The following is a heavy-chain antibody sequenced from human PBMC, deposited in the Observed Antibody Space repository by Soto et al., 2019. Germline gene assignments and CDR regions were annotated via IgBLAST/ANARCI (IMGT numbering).Heavy chain of an antibody. CDR2: IKQDGSEK. Sequence: EMKMVQSGGGLVQPGGSLRLSCVGSGFSFDSYRMSWVLQAPGKGLEWVAHIKQDGSEKYYVASVEGRFTISRDNVKNSVFLQMSSLRAEDTAVYYCARAKGYILGSDWSCRYYGLDVWGQGTTVTVSS. J-gene: IGHJ6*02. V-gene: IGHV3-7*01. CDR3: ARAKGYILGSDWSCRYYGLDV. CDR1: GFSFDSYR. D-gene: IGHD3-9*01.